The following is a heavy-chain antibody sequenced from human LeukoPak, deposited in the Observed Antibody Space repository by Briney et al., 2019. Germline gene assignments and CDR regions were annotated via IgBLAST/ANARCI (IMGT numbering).Heavy chain of an antibody. CDR1: GGSFSGYY. J-gene: IGHJ4*02. Sequence: KPSETLSLTCAVYGGSFSGYYWSWIRQPPGKGLEWIGEINHSGSTNYNPSLKSRVTISVDTSKNQFSLKLSSVTAADTAVYYCARGTLEDSTTVTTYYFGYWGQGTLATVSS. D-gene: IGHD4-17*01. CDR3: ARGTLEDSTTVTTYYFGY. CDR2: INHSGST. V-gene: IGHV4-34*01.